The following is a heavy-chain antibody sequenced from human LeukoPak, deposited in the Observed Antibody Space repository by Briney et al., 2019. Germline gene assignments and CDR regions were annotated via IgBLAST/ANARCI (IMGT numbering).Heavy chain of an antibody. CDR3: ARDLAGSSGWYDY. CDR2: INPSGGST. CDR1: GYTFTSYG. Sequence: APVKVSCKASGYTFTSYGISWVRQAPGQGLEWMGIINPSGGSTSYAQKFQGRVTMTRDTSTSTVYMELSSLRSEDTAVYYCARDLAGSSGWYDYWGQGTLVTASS. J-gene: IGHJ4*02. V-gene: IGHV1-46*01. D-gene: IGHD6-19*01.